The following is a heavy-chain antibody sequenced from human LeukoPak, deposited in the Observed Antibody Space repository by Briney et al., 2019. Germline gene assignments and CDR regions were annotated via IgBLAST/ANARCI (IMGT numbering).Heavy chain of an antibody. V-gene: IGHV3-7*01. Sequence: GGSLRLSCAASGFTFSSYSMNWVRQAPGKGLEWVANIKQDGSEKYYVDSVKGRFTISRDNAKNSLYLQMDSLRAEDTAVYYCVRGGIASAFDIWGQGTMVTVSS. CDR3: VRGGIASAFDI. CDR1: GFTFSSYS. J-gene: IGHJ3*02. CDR2: IKQDGSEK. D-gene: IGHD6-13*01.